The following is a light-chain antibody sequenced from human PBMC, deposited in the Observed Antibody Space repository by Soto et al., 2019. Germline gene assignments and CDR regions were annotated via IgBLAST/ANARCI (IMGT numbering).Light chain of an antibody. V-gene: IGLV2-23*02. Sequence: QSALTQPASVSGSPGQSITVSCTGTSSDVGSYDLVSWYQQHPGQAPKVMIYGVTKRPSGVSNRFSGNRSGNTASLTISGLQAEDEAEYYCCSYAGDNSWLFGGGTKVTVL. CDR3: CSYAGDNSWL. CDR1: SSDVGSYDL. CDR2: GVT. J-gene: IGLJ3*02.